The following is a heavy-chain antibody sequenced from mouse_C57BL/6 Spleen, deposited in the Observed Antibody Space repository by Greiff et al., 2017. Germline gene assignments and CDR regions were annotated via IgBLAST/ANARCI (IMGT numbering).Heavy chain of an antibody. CDR3: ARSYGSSPYYFDY. CDR1: GYTFTNYW. Sequence: VQLQQSGAELVRPGPSVTMSCKASGYTFTNYWIGWAKQRPGHGLEWIGDIYPGGGYTNNNEKFKGKGTLTADKSSSTAYMQFSRLTSEDAAINDRARSYGSSPYYFDYWGQGTTRTVSS. J-gene: IGHJ2*01. D-gene: IGHD1-1*01. V-gene: IGHV1-63*01. CDR2: IYPGGGYT.